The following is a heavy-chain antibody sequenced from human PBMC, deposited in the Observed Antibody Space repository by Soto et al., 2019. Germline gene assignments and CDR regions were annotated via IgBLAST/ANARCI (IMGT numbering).Heavy chain of an antibody. D-gene: IGHD2-8*01. Sequence: GKGLEGVGRIKSKTDGGTTGYAAPVKGRFTISRGDSKNTLYLQMNSLKTEDTAVYYCTTDRLPYCTNGVCYFYGPNSFFQAEDGIRVQRPVSAFLLNRSSDL. J-gene: IGHJ2*01. CDR3: TTDRLPYCTNGVCYFYGPNSFFQAEDGIRVQRPVSAFLLNRSSDL. CDR2: IKSKTDGGTT. V-gene: IGHV3-15*01.